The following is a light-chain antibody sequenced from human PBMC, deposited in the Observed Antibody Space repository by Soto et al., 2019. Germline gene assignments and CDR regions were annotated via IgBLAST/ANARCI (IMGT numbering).Light chain of an antibody. CDR3: CSYAGTYTPVV. J-gene: IGLJ2*01. CDR1: SSDVGSSNF. CDR2: DVT. V-gene: IGLV2-11*01. Sequence: QSVLTQPRSVSGSPGQSVAISCTGTSSDVGSSNFVSWYQQHPGKAPKLMIYDVTERPSGVPDRFSASKSGNTASLTISGLQTEDEADYYCCSYAGTYTPVVFGGGTKVTVL.